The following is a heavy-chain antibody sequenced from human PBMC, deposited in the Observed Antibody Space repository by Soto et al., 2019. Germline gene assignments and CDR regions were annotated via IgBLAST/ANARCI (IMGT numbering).Heavy chain of an antibody. J-gene: IGHJ4*02. CDR1: GGSISSGDYY. Sequence: SETLSLTCTVSGGSISSGDYYWSWIRQPPGKGLEWSGYSYYSGSTYHNPPLKSRVTISVDTPKNQFSLKLSSVTAADTAVYYCARFQTASSGELSFDYWGQGTLVPVSS. V-gene: IGHV4-30-4*01. CDR3: ARFQTASSGELSFDY. D-gene: IGHD3-16*02. CDR2: SYYSGST.